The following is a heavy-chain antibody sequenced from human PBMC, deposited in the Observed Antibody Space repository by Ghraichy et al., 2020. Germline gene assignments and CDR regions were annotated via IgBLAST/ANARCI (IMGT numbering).Heavy chain of an antibody. D-gene: IGHD3-10*01. V-gene: IGHV3-72*01. CDR2: TRNKANSYTT. CDR3: TRERQGNYYYYYGLDV. J-gene: IGHJ6*02. CDR1: GFTFSDHY. Sequence: GGSLRLSCAASGFTFSDHYINWVRQAPGKGLEWVGRTRNKANSYTTEYAASVKGRFTISRDDSKNSQYLQMNSLRTEDTAVYYCTRERQGNYYYYYGLDVWGQGTTVTVSS.